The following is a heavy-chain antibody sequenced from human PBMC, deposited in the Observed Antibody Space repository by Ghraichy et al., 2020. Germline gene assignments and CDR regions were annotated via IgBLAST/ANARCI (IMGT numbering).Heavy chain of an antibody. V-gene: IGHV4-59*08. J-gene: IGHJ6*02. Sequence: SQTLSLTCTVSGGSIRSYYWSWIRHPPGKGLEWIGYVYYNGNTDYSPSLKSRASISVDTSKNQVSLRLTSVTAADTAVYYCARRGRGYSLYFYGLDIWGQGTMVTVSS. CDR2: VYYNGNT. CDR1: GGSIRSYY. CDR3: ARRGRGYSLYFYGLDI. D-gene: IGHD5-18*01.